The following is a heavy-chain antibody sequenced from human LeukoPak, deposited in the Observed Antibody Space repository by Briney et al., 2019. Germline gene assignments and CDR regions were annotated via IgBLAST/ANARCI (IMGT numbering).Heavy chain of an antibody. CDR2: ISGSGGSA. CDR1: GFTFSSYA. Sequence: PGRSLRLSCAASGFTFSSYAMSWVRQAPGKGLEWVSAISGSGGSAYYADSVKGRFTISRDNSKNTLYLQMNSLRAEDTAVYYCAKDDSYGYSLDYWGQGTLVTVSS. CDR3: AKDDSYGYSLDY. J-gene: IGHJ4*02. D-gene: IGHD5-18*01. V-gene: IGHV3-23*01.